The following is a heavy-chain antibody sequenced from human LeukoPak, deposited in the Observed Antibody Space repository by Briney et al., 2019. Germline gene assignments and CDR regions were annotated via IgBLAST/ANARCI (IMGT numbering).Heavy chain of an antibody. CDR3: ARVSRYSFAFDY. Sequence: PSETLSLTCTVSGGSISSYYWSWIRQPPGKGLEWIGYIYYSGSTNYNPSLTSRVTISVDTSKNQFSLKLSSVTAADTAVYYCARVSRYSFAFDYWGQGTLVTVSS. CDR1: GGSISSYY. J-gene: IGHJ4*02. CDR2: IYYSGST. V-gene: IGHV4-59*01. D-gene: IGHD5-18*01.